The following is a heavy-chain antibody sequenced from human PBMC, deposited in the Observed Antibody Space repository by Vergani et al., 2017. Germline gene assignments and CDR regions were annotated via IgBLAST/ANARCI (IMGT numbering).Heavy chain of an antibody. CDR2: IIPIFGIA. J-gene: IGHJ1*01. D-gene: IGHD3-22*01. Sequence: QVQLVQSGAEVKKPGASVKVSCKASGYTFTGYYMHWVRQAPGQGLEWMGGIIPIFGIANYAQKFQGRVTITADKSTSTAYMELSSLRSEDTAVYYCARDDGSSGYQLLQYFQHWGQGTLVTVSS. CDR1: GYTFTGYY. V-gene: IGHV1-69*17. CDR3: ARDDGSSGYQLLQYFQH.